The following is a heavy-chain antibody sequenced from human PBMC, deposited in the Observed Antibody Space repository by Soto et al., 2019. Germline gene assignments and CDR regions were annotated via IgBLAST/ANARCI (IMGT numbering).Heavy chain of an antibody. J-gene: IGHJ4*02. CDR3: AHRVLRTVFGLVTTTAIYFDF. V-gene: IGHV2-5*02. Sequence: QITLNESGPTVVRPTENLTLTCRFSGFSLTNSGVGVGWIRQSPGKAPEWLALIYWDDDKRYSASLKSRLTITKDTSKNQVVLTVSDLDPTDTATYYCAHRVLRTVFGLVTTTAIYFDFWGQGTPVAVSS. CDR1: GFSLTNSGVG. CDR2: IYWDDDK. D-gene: IGHD3-3*01.